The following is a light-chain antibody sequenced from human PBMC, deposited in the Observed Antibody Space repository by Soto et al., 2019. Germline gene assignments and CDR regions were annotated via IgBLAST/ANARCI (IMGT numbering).Light chain of an antibody. CDR2: AAS. CDR3: QQYATWPRT. V-gene: IGKV1-39*01. Sequence: DIQITQSPSSLSASVGDRVTVTCRASQSISSYLNWYQQKPGKAPKLLIYAASSLQSGVPSRFSGSGSGTDFTLTISSLQSEDFAVYYCQQYATWPRTFGQGTKVDIK. CDR1: QSISSY. J-gene: IGKJ1*01.